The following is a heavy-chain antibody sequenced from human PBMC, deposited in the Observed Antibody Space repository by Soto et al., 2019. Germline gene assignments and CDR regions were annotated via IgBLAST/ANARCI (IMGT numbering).Heavy chain of an antibody. Sequence: EVQLVETGGGLIQPGGSLSLSCAASGLAVTSNYMSWVRQAPGKGLEWVSIVYSSGTTYYADSVKGRFTFSRDKSKNTIYLQMRHLRAEDTAVYYCARVDTYDYYYSMDVWGQGTTVTVSS. D-gene: IGHD5-18*01. CDR3: ARVDTYDYYYSMDV. J-gene: IGHJ6*02. CDR1: GLAVTSNY. V-gene: IGHV3-53*02. CDR2: VYSSGTT.